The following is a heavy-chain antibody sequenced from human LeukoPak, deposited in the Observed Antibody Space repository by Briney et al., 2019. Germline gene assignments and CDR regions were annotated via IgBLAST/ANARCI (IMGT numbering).Heavy chain of an antibody. V-gene: IGHV4-59*08. Sequence: SETLSLTCTVSGGSIISYYWTWIRQPPGKGLEWIGYIYYSGSTNCNPSLKSRVTISVDTSKNQFSLKLSSVTAADTAVYYCARHAATGTTSSLRFDPWGQGTLVTVSS. D-gene: IGHD4-17*01. CDR3: ARHAATGTTSSLRFDP. CDR2: IYYSGST. CDR1: GGSIISYY. J-gene: IGHJ5*02.